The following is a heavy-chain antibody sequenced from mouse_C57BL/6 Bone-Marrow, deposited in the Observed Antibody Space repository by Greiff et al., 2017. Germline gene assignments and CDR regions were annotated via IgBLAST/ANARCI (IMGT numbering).Heavy chain of an antibody. CDR1: GYAFSSYW. V-gene: IGHV1-80*01. J-gene: IGHJ3*01. CDR2: IYPGDGDT. Sequence: VKLQESGAELVKPGASVKISCKASGYAFSSYWMNWVKQRPGKSLEWIGQIYPGDGDTNYNGKFKGKATLTADKSSSAAYMQLSGLTADDSAVYCCARGAYGGRGTLITVTA. CDR3: ARGAY.